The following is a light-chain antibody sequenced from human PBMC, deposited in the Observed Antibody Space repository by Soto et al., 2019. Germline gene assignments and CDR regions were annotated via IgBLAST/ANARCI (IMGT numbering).Light chain of an antibody. V-gene: IGKV1-5*03. CDR3: HQYNSYSPT. Sequence: DIQMTQSPSTLSASVGDRVTITCRASQSISIWLAWYQQKPGKAPKLLIYKASSLESGVPSRFNGSGSGTELTITISSLQPADFATYYCHQYNSYSPTFGQGTKVEIK. J-gene: IGKJ1*01. CDR1: QSISIW. CDR2: KAS.